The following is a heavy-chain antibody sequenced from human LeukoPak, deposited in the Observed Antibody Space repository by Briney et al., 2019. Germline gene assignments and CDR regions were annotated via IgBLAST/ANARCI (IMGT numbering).Heavy chain of an antibody. CDR1: GGTFSNYA. Sequence: ASVKVSCKASGGTFSNYAITWVRQAPGQGLEWMGGIIPIFRTKNYAQSFQDRVTITADESTSIAYMELSSLRSADTAVYYCAGGNCGGDCYQGYHYHGLDVWGQGTTVTVSS. V-gene: IGHV1-69*13. J-gene: IGHJ6*02. D-gene: IGHD2-21*02. CDR3: AGGNCGGDCYQGYHYHGLDV. CDR2: IIPIFRTK.